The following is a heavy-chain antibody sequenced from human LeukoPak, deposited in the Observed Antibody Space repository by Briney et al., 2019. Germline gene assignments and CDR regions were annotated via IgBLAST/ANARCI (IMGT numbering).Heavy chain of an antibody. CDR3: PRLVVPAANYYYYYYMDV. J-gene: IGHJ6*03. CDR1: GGTFSGYA. V-gene: IGHV1-69*13. CDR2: IIPIFGTA. Sequence: PSVKVSCKASGGTFSGYAISWVRQAPGQGLEWMGGIIPIFGTANYAQKFQGRVTITADESTSTAYMELSSLRSEDTAVYYSPRLVVPAANYYYYYYMDVWGKGTTVTLSS. D-gene: IGHD2-2*01.